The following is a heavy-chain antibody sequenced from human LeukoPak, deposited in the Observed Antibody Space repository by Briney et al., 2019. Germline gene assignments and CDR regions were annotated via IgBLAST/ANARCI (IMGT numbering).Heavy chain of an antibody. CDR1: GGSISSGSYY. CDR2: IYYSGST. J-gene: IGHJ6*03. CDR3: ARGGYGGYYYYMDV. D-gene: IGHD5-18*01. Sequence: PSQTLSLTCTVSGGSISSGSYYWSWIRQPPGKGLEWIGYIYYSGSTYYNPSLKSRVTISVDTSKNQFSLKLSSVTAADTAVYYCARGGYGGYYYYMDVWGKGTTVTVSS. V-gene: IGHV4-30-4*08.